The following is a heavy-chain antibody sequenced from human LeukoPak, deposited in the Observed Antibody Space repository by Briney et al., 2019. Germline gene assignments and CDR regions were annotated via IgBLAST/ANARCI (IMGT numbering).Heavy chain of an antibody. Sequence: GGSLRLSCAVSGITLSNYGMSWVRQAPGKGLEWVAGISGSAGGTIYAASVKGRFTISRDNPKNTLYLQMNSLRAEDTAVYYCARDTYDFWSGYSLRAFDIWGQGTMVTVSS. CDR2: ISGSAGGT. D-gene: IGHD3-3*01. J-gene: IGHJ3*02. CDR3: ARDTYDFWSGYSLRAFDI. V-gene: IGHV3-23*01. CDR1: GITLSNYG.